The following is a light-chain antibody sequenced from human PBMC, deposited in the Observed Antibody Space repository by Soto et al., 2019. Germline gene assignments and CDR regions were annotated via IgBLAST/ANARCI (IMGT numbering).Light chain of an antibody. CDR3: QSYDSSMSGSYV. J-gene: IGLJ1*01. V-gene: IGLV1-40*01. CDR2: GNS. Sequence: QSVLTQPPSVSGAPGQRVTISCTGSSSNIGAGYDVHWYQQLPGTAPKLLIYGNSNRPSGVPDRFSGSKSGTSASLAITGLQAADEADYYCQSYDSSMSGSYVFGTGTKVPVL. CDR1: SSNIGAGYD.